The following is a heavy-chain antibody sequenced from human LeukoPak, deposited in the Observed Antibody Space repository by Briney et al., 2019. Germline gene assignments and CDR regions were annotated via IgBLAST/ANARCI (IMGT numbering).Heavy chain of an antibody. CDR3: TKEHDYSNYYYFDY. CDR1: GFAFSSYA. D-gene: IGHD4-11*01. J-gene: IGHJ4*02. Sequence: GGSLRLSCAASGFAFSSYAMTWVRQAPGKGLEWVSVITSGITTFYADSVRGRFTISRDNSKNTLYLQMNSLRAGDTAVYYCTKEHDYSNYYYFDYWGQGTLVTVSS. V-gene: IGHV3-23*01. CDR2: ITSGITT.